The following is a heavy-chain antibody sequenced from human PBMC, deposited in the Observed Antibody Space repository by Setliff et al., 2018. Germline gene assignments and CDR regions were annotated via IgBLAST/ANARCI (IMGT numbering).Heavy chain of an antibody. CDR2: INNYSFKT. Sequence: ASVKVSCKASGYEFNNYGIALVRQAPGQGLEWMGWINNYSFKTNYPQKFLGRVTVTTDTSTGTAYMELGSLTSDDTAIYYCARINFYVSSGYYYAPDYWGPGTLVTVSS. D-gene: IGHD3-22*01. CDR3: ARINFYVSSGYYYAPDY. CDR1: GYEFNNYG. V-gene: IGHV1-18*01. J-gene: IGHJ4*02.